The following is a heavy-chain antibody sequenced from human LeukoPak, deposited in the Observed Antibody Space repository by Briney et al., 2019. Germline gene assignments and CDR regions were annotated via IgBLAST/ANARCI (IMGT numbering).Heavy chain of an antibody. V-gene: IGHV3-21*01. J-gene: IGHJ4*02. CDR2: ISSSSSYI. CDR1: GFTFSSYS. Sequence: GGSLRLSCVASGFTFSSYSMNLVRQAPGKGLEWASSISSSSSYIYYADSVKGRFTISRDNAKNSLYLQMNSLRAEDTAVYYCARTPYYYDHYYFDYWGQGTLVTVSS. D-gene: IGHD3-22*01. CDR3: ARTPYYYDHYYFDY.